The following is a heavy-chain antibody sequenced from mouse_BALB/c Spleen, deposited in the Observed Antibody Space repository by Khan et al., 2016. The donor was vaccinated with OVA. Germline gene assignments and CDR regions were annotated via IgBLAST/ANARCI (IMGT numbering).Heavy chain of an antibody. CDR3: ASYYGSSYFDY. Sequence: EVQLQESGPGLVKPSQSLSLTCTVTGYSITSDYAWNWIRQFPGNKLEWMGYISYSGSTSYNPSLKSRISITRDTSKNTFFLQLNSVTTEDTAPYYCASYYGSSYFDYWGQGTTLTVSS. CDR1: GYSITSDYA. V-gene: IGHV3-2*02. J-gene: IGHJ2*01. CDR2: ISYSGST. D-gene: IGHD1-1*01.